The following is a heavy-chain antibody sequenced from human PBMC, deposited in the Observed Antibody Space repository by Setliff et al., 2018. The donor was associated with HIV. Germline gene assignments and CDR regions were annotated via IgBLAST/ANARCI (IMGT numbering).Heavy chain of an antibody. CDR2: IYTSGST. CDR1: GGSISTSSYY. D-gene: IGHD3-3*01. CDR3: ARQMTIPGVAVTPVDY. J-gene: IGHJ4*02. Sequence: PSETLSLTCTVSGGSISTSSYYWGWISQPPGKGLEWIGYIYTSGSTSYNPSLKSRVTISVDTSKNQFSLELTSVTAAYTAVYYCARQMTIPGVAVTPVDYWGQGALVTVSS. V-gene: IGHV4-61*05.